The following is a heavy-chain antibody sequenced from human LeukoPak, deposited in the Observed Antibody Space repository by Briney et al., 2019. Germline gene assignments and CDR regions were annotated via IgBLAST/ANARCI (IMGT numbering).Heavy chain of an antibody. CDR2: IYYSGST. Sequence: PSQTLSLTCTISGGSISSGGYYLSWIRQHPGKGLEWIGYIYYSGSTYYNPSLKSRVTISVDTSKNQFFLKLISVTAADTAVYYCASVGGIFSSGSYYNAAFEYWGQGTLVTVSS. CDR1: GGSISSGGYY. CDR3: ASVGGIFSSGSYYNAAFEY. D-gene: IGHD3-10*01. V-gene: IGHV4-31*03. J-gene: IGHJ4*02.